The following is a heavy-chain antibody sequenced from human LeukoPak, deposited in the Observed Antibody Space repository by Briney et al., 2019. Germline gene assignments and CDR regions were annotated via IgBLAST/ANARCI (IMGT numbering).Heavy chain of an antibody. D-gene: IGHD3-22*01. Sequence: PSETLSLTCAVYGGSFSGYYWSWIRQPPGKGLEWIGEISHSGSTNYNPSLKSRATISVDTSKNQFSLKLSSVTAADTAVYYCASRSDSYYDSSGWTDYWGQGTLVTVSS. CDR2: ISHSGST. V-gene: IGHV4-34*01. CDR1: GGSFSGYY. J-gene: IGHJ4*02. CDR3: ASRSDSYYDSSGWTDY.